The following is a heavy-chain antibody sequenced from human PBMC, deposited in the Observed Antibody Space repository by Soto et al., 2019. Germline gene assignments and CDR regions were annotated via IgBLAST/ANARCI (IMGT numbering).Heavy chain of an antibody. J-gene: IGHJ5*02. CDR1: GYTFTGYY. CDR3: AGSKDSSSNWFDP. Sequence: ASVKVSCKASGYTFTGYYMHWVRQAPGQGLEWMGWINPNSGGTNYAQKFQGWVTMTRDTSISTAYMELSRLRSDDTAVDYCAGSKDSSSNWFDPWGQGTLVTVSS. CDR2: INPNSGGT. D-gene: IGHD6-6*01. V-gene: IGHV1-2*04.